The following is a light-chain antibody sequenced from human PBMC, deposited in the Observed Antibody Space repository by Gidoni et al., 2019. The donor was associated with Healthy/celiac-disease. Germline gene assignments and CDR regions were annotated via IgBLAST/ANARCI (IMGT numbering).Light chain of an antibody. J-gene: IGKJ2*01. V-gene: IGKV3-15*01. Sequence: EIVMTQSPATLSVSPGERATLSCRASQSVSSNLAWYQQKPGQAPRLLIYGASTRATGIPARFSGSGSGKEFNLNISSLQSEDFAVYYCQQYNNWPRLFGQGTKLEIK. CDR1: QSVSSN. CDR2: GAS. CDR3: QQYNNWPRL.